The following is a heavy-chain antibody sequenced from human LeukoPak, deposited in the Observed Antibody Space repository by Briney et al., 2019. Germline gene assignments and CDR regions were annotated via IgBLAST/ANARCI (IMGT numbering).Heavy chain of an antibody. V-gene: IGHV3-21*01. D-gene: IGHD6-19*01. CDR1: GFTFSSYS. J-gene: IGHJ4*02. Sequence: GGSLRLSCAASGFTFSSYSMNWVRQAPGKGLEWVSSISSSSSYIYYADSVKGRFTISRDNAKNSLYLQMNSLRAEDTAVYYCAGDWDSSGWPSDYWGQGTLVTVSS. CDR3: AGDWDSSGWPSDY. CDR2: ISSSSSYI.